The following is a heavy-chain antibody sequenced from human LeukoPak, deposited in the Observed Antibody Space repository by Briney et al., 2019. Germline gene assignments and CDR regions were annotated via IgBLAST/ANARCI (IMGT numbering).Heavy chain of an antibody. Sequence: SETLSLTCTVSGGSISSGDYYWSWIRQPPGKGLEWIGYIYYSGSTYYNPSLKSRVTISVDTSKNQFSLKLSSVTAADTAVYYCARLAARQGRTWFDPWGQGTLVTVSS. J-gene: IGHJ5*02. D-gene: IGHD6-6*01. CDR2: IYYSGST. V-gene: IGHV4-30-4*01. CDR3: ARLAARQGRTWFDP. CDR1: GGSISSGDYY.